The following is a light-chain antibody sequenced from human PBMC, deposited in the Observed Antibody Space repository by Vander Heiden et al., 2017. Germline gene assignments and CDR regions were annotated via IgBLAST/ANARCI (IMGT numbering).Light chain of an antibody. CDR3: QQYDNLHL. V-gene: IGKV1-33*01. J-gene: IGKJ2*01. CDR1: QDISNY. Sequence: DIQMTQSPSSLSASVGDRVTITCQASQDISNYLNWYQQKPGKAPKLLIYDASKWETGVPSRFSGSGSGTDFTFTISSLQPEDIATYYCQQYDNLHLFGQGTKLEIK. CDR2: DAS.